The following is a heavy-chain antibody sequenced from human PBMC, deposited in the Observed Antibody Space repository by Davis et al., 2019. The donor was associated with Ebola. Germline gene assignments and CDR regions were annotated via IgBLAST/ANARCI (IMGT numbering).Heavy chain of an antibody. Sequence: SVKVSCKASGVTFSNYVITWVRQAPGQGLEWMGGIIPIFGAANYAQRFQGRLTITADESTNTAYMELSSLRSEDTALYYCARSVSTDLAAAGHWGQGTLVTVSS. V-gene: IGHV1-69*13. CDR2: IIPIFGAA. CDR1: GVTFSNYV. CDR3: ARSVSTDLAAAGH. D-gene: IGHD6-13*01. J-gene: IGHJ4*02.